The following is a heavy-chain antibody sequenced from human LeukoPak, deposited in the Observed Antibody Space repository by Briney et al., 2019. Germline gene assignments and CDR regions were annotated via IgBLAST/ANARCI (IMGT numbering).Heavy chain of an antibody. CDR1: GGSIRSYY. Sequence: SETLSLTCSVSGGSIRSYYWSWIRQPPGKGLEYIGYIHHSGSTNNNPSLESRVTISIDTAKNQFSLKLNSVTAADTALYYCAAHRYSSGWYLGYWGQGTLSPSPQ. CDR2: IHHSGST. V-gene: IGHV4-59*01. CDR3: AAHRYSSGWYLGY. J-gene: IGHJ4*02. D-gene: IGHD6-19*01.